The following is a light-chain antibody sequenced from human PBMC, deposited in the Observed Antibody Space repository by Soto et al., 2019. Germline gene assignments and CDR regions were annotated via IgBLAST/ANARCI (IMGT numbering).Light chain of an antibody. CDR2: DDT. CDR1: NIGSKS. Sequence: SYALTQPPSVSVAPGQTASIACGGDNIGSKSVNWYQQRPGQAPVVVVYDDTDRPTGIPERFSGSNSGNTATLTIGRVEAGDEADYYCQVWDGRSFQGVFGPGTKVTV. V-gene: IGLV3-21*02. CDR3: QVWDGRSFQGV. J-gene: IGLJ1*01.